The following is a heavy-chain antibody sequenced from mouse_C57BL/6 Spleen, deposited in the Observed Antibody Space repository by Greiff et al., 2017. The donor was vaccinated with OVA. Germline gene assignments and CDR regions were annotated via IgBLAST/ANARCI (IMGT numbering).Heavy chain of an antibody. Sequence: EVQLQQSGPELVKPGASVKISCKASGYSFTGYYMNWVKQSPEKSLEWIGEINPSTGGTTYNQKFKAKATLTVDKSSSTAYMQLKSLTSEDSAVYYCARHRGGFVFDYWGQGTTLTVSS. CDR3: ARHRGGFVFDY. CDR1: GYSFTGYY. D-gene: IGHD1-1*02. V-gene: IGHV1-42*01. CDR2: INPSTGGT. J-gene: IGHJ2*01.